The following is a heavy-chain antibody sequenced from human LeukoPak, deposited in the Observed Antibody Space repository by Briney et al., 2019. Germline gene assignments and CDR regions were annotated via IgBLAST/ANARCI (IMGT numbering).Heavy chain of an antibody. D-gene: IGHD3-10*01. CDR2: IYYSGST. Sequence: SETLSLTCTVSGGSISSYYWSWIRQPPGKGLEWIGYIYYSGSTNYNPSLKSRVTISVDTSKNQFSLKLSSVTAADAAVYYCARTYYGSGSLYYYYYYMDVWGKGTTVTVSS. CDR3: ARTYYGSGSLYYYYYYMDV. CDR1: GGSISSYY. J-gene: IGHJ6*03. V-gene: IGHV4-59*01.